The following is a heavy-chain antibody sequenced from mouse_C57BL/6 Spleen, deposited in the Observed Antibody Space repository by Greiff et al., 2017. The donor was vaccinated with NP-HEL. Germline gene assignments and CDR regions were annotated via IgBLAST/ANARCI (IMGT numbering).Heavy chain of an antibody. CDR2: INPNNGGT. CDR3: ASSLLYCGSSGWYLDV. J-gene: IGHJ1*03. CDR1: GYTFTDYN. Sequence: EVQLQQSGPELVKPGASVKMSCKASGYTFTDYNMHWVKQSHGKSLEWIGYINPNNGGTSYNQKFKGKATLTVNKSSSTDYMGLRSLTSEDSAVNYGASSLLYCGSSGWYLDVWGTGTTVTVS. D-gene: IGHD1-1*01. V-gene: IGHV1-22*01.